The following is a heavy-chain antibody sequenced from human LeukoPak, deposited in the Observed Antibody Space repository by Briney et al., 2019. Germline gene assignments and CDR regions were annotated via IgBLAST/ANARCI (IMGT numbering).Heavy chain of an antibody. CDR3: AKDAVGVAAPDY. Sequence: GGSLRLSCAASGFTFSDYTMNWVRQAPGKGLEWISYIDISSSSTYYADSVKGRFTISRDNSKNTLYLQMNSLRAEDTAVYYCAKDAVGVAAPDYWGQGTLVTVSS. CDR1: GFTFSDYT. CDR2: IDISSSST. V-gene: IGHV3-48*01. J-gene: IGHJ4*02. D-gene: IGHD2-15*01.